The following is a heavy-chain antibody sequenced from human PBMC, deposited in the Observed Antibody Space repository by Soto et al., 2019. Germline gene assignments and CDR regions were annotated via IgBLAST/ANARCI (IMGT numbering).Heavy chain of an antibody. CDR1: GYTFTSYG. Sequence: GASVKVSCKASGYTFTSYGISWVRQAPGQGLEWMGWISAYNGNTNYAQKLQGRVTMTTDTSTSTAYMELRSLRSDDTAVYYCARDRCSSTSCYYYYGMDVWGQGTTVTV. CDR3: ARDRCSSTSCYYYYGMDV. D-gene: IGHD2-2*01. J-gene: IGHJ6*02. V-gene: IGHV1-18*01. CDR2: ISAYNGNT.